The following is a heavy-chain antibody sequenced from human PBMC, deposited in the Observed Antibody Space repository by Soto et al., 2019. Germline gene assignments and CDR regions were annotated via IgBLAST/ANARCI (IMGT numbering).Heavy chain of an antibody. D-gene: IGHD2-21*02. Sequence: PSETCSLSCAFYGGSFSGYYWSWIRQPPGKVLELVGEINHSGSNNYNTSLKSRVTTSVDTSKNQFSLKLRPVTAEDTAVYYCARVSLYCGGDCYSHAFDIWGQGTMVT. CDR2: INHSGSN. V-gene: IGHV4-34*01. CDR3: ARVSLYCGGDCYSHAFDI. CDR1: GGSFSGYY. J-gene: IGHJ3*02.